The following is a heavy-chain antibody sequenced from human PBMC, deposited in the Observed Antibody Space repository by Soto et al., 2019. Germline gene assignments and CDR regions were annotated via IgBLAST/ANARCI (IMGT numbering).Heavy chain of an antibody. CDR1: GFTFSSYS. Sequence: EVQLVESGGGLVKPGGSLRLSCAASGFTFSSYSMNWVRQDPGKGLEWVSSISSSSSYIYYADSVKGRFTISRDNAKNSLYLQMICLRAEDTAVYYCARALVVVAATPNYYYGMDVWGQGTTVTVSS. D-gene: IGHD2-15*01. CDR2: ISSSSSYI. V-gene: IGHV3-21*01. J-gene: IGHJ6*02. CDR3: ARALVVVAATPNYYYGMDV.